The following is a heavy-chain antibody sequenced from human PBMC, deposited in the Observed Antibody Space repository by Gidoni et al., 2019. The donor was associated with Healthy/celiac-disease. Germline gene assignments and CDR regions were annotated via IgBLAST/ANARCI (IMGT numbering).Heavy chain of an antibody. CDR1: GFTFSSYA. J-gene: IGHJ4*02. CDR2: ISYDGSNK. D-gene: IGHD5-18*01. Sequence: QVQLVESGGGVVQPGRSLRLSCAASGFTFSSYAMHWVRPAPGKGLEWVAVISYDGSNKYDADSVKGRFTISRDNSKNTLYLQMNSLRAEDTAVYYCARQDTAMGPFDYWGQGTLVTVSS. CDR3: ARQDTAMGPFDY. V-gene: IGHV3-30-3*01.